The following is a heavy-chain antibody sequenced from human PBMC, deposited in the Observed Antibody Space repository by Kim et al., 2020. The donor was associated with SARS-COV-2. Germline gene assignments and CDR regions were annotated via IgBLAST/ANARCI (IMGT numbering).Heavy chain of an antibody. CDR3: ARDSRFTFDY. CDR2: NK. J-gene: IGHJ4*02. Sequence: NKYYADSVKGRFTISSDNSKNTLYLQMNSLRAEDTAVYYCARDSRFTFDYWGQGTLVTVSS. D-gene: IGHD3-10*01. V-gene: IGHV3-30*01.